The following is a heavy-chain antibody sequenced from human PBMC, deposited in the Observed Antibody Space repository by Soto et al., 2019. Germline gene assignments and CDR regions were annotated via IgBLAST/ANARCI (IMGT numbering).Heavy chain of an antibody. Sequence: ASVKVSCKASGYSSTTYDINWVRQATGQGLEWMGWINPNNGNTGYAQKFQGRVTLTRTTSISTAYMELSSLRSDDTAVYYCARTSSGTREGFDPWGQGTLVTVSS. J-gene: IGHJ5*02. V-gene: IGHV1-8*01. D-gene: IGHD1-7*01. CDR2: INPNNGNT. CDR3: ARTSSGTREGFDP. CDR1: GYSSTTYD.